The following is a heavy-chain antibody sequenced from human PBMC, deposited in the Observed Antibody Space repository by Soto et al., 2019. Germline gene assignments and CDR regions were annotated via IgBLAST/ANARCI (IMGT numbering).Heavy chain of an antibody. Sequence: QVQLVQSGAEVKKPGASVKVSCKASGYTFTSYAMHWVRQAPGQRLEWMGWINAGNGNTKYSQKFQGRVTITRDTSASTAYMELSSLRSEDTAVYYCARATGYDRSGYRKNWFEPWGQGTLVTVSS. CDR2: INAGNGNT. CDR3: ARATGYDRSGYRKNWFEP. V-gene: IGHV1-3*01. J-gene: IGHJ5*02. CDR1: GYTFTSYA. D-gene: IGHD3-22*01.